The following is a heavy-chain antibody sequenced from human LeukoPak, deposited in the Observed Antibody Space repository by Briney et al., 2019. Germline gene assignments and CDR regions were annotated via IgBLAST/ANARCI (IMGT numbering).Heavy chain of an antibody. D-gene: IGHD6-19*01. V-gene: IGHV3-48*03. J-gene: IGHJ4*02. CDR3: AREPAVAGTYDY. CDR1: GFTFSSYE. CDR2: ISSSGSTI. Sequence: AGGSLRLSCAASGFTFSSYEMNWVRQAPAEGLEWVSYISSSGSTIYYADSVKGRFTISRDNAKNSLYLQMNSLRAEDTAVYYCAREPAVAGTYDYWGQGTLVTFSS.